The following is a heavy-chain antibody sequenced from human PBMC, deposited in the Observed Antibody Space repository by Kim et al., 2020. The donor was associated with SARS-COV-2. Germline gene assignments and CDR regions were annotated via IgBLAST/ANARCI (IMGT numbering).Heavy chain of an antibody. V-gene: IGHV3-33*01. CDR2: K. Sequence: KYYADAVKGRFTISRDNSKNQLYLQMNSRRAEDTAVYYCARTPSYYYGMDVWGQGTTVTVSS. CDR3: ARTPSYYYGMDV. J-gene: IGHJ6*02.